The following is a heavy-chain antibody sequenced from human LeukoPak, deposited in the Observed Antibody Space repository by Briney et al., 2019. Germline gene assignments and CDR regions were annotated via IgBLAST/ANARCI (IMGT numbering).Heavy chain of an antibody. J-gene: IGHJ6*03. CDR3: AKDTLVAAAGTNYYYMDV. CDR2: IRYDGSNK. CDR1: GFTFSSYG. V-gene: IGHV3-30*02. Sequence: GGSLRLSCAASGFTFSSYGMHWVRQAPGKGLEWVAFIRYDGSNKYYADSVKGRFTIFGDNSKNTLYLQMNSLRAEDTAVYYCAKDTLVAAAGTNYYYMDVWGKGTTVTVSS. D-gene: IGHD6-13*01.